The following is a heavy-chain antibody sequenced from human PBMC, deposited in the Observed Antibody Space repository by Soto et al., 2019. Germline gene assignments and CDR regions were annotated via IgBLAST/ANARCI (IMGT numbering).Heavy chain of an antibody. CDR1: GISYTTYA. V-gene: IGHV1-3*01. Sequence: VQLVQSGAEVKKPGASVKISCTASGISYTTYAIHWVRQAPGQGLEWMGWINAGNGDTRYSQRFQGRVTLTRDTSATTTYMDLPSLRFEDTSIYYCASAITGYVTWGQGTLVTVSS. CDR2: INAGNGDT. CDR3: ASAITGYVT. J-gene: IGHJ4*02. D-gene: IGHD5-12*01.